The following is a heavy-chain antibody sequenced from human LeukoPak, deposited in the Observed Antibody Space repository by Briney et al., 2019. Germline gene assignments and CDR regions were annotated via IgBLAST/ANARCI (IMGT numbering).Heavy chain of an antibody. Sequence: PSETLSLTCTVSGGSISSYYWSWIRQPPGKGLEWIGYIYYSGSTNYNPSLKSRVTISVDTSKNQFSLKLSSVTAADTAVYYCARELGVAVAGNWFDPWGQGTLVTVSS. CDR3: ARELGVAVAGNWFDP. D-gene: IGHD6-19*01. CDR2: IYYSGST. V-gene: IGHV4-59*01. J-gene: IGHJ5*02. CDR1: GGSISSYY.